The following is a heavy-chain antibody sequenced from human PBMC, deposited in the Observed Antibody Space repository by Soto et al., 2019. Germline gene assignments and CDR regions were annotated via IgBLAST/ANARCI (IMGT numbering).Heavy chain of an antibody. D-gene: IGHD6-19*01. CDR1: GYTFTSYG. CDR2: ISAYNGNT. J-gene: IGHJ4*02. Sequence: ASVKVSCKASGYTFTSYGSSWVRQAPGQGLEWMGWISAYNGNTNCAQKLQGRVTMTTDTSTSTAYMELRSLRSDDTAVYYCARGHPEQWSLYYFDYWGQGTLVTVSS. CDR3: ARGHPEQWSLYYFDY. V-gene: IGHV1-18*01.